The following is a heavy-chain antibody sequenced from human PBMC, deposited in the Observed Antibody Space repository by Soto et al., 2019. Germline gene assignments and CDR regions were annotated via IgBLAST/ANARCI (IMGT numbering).Heavy chain of an antibody. CDR2: ISGSGGST. V-gene: IGHV3-23*01. CDR3: ARSFGSSWYLNWFDP. D-gene: IGHD6-13*01. J-gene: IGHJ5*02. CDR1: GFTFSSYA. Sequence: EVQLLESGGGLVQPGGSLRLSCAASGFTFSSYAMSWVRQAPGKGLEWVSAISGSGGSTYYADSVKGRFTISRDNSKNSLYLQMNSLRDEDTAVYYCARSFGSSWYLNWFDPWGQGTLVTVSS.